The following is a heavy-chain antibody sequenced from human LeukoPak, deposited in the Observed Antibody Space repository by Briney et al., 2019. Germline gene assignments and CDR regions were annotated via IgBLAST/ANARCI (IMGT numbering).Heavy chain of an antibody. Sequence: GGSLRLSCAASGFTFSSYGMHWVRQAPGKGLEWVAFIRYDGSNKYYADSVKGRFTISRDNSKNTLHLQMNSLRAEDTAVYYCARNSRQQLVGGYFDYWGQGTLVTVSS. V-gene: IGHV3-30*02. J-gene: IGHJ4*02. CDR1: GFTFSSYG. D-gene: IGHD6-13*01. CDR3: ARNSRQQLVGGYFDY. CDR2: IRYDGSNK.